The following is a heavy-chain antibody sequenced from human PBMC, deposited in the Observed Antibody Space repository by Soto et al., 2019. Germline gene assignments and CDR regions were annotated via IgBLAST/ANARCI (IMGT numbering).Heavy chain of an antibody. CDR2: TYPGDSDT. J-gene: IGHJ4*02. CDR3: ARLQAAAGDNDLTFDY. CDR1: GYSFTSDW. D-gene: IGHD6-13*01. Sequence: GESLKISCKGSGYSFTSDWIGWVRQMPGKGLEWMGITYPGDSDTRYSPSFQGQVTISADKSISTAYLQWNSLKASDTAMYYCARLQAAAGDNDLTFDYWGQGTLVTVSS. V-gene: IGHV5-51*01.